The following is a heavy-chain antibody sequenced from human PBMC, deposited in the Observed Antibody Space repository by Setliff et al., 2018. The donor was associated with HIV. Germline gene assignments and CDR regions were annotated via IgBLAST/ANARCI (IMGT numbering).Heavy chain of an antibody. CDR2: INHRGST. V-gene: IGHV4-34*01. D-gene: IGHD3-9*01. CDR3: ARGRDNLLTGYYVSFDA. J-gene: IGHJ4*01. Sequence: PSETLSLTCAVYGGSFSGYYWSWIRQPPGKGLEWIGEINHRGSTNYNPSMQSRVSISIDRSKNQFSLNLTSVTAADTAVYYCARGRDNLLTGYYVSFDAWGHGNLVTVSS. CDR1: GGSFSGYY.